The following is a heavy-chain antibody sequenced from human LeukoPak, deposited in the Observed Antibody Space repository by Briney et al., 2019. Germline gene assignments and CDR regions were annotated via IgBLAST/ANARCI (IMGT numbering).Heavy chain of an antibody. CDR3: AKRLGFVGYSSGWIFDY. CDR2: ISGGGDAT. D-gene: IGHD6-19*01. J-gene: IGHJ4*02. Sequence: PGGSLRLSCAASDFSFITYAMSWVRQAPGKGLEWVSTISGGGDATYYADSVKGRFTISRDNSKNTLYLQMNSLRAEDTAVYYCAKRLGFVGYSSGWIFDYWGQGTLVTVSS. CDR1: DFSFITYA. V-gene: IGHV3-23*01.